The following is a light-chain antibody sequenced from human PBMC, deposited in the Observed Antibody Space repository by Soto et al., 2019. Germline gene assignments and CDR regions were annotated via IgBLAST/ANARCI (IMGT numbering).Light chain of an antibody. CDR3: QQYNKCPRT. J-gene: IGKJ1*01. Sequence: EIVTPQSPATLSVSPGGTATLSCRASQSVSNNLAWYQQNPGQAPRLLIYAASTRATGIPARFSGSGSGTEFTLTISSLQSADFAVYYCQQYNKCPRTFGQGTRVDIK. CDR2: AAS. CDR1: QSVSNN. V-gene: IGKV3-15*01.